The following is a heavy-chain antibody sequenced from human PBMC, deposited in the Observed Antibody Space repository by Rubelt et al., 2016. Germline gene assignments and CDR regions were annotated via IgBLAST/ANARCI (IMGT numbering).Heavy chain of an antibody. D-gene: IGHD3-22*01. CDR2: INHIGGT. Sequence: QVQLQQWGAGLLKPSETLSLTCAVYGGSLSAYSWSWVRQPPGKGLEWLGEINHIGGTNYIPSFKGRVTTSADTAKNQFSRKLSAVTATDTAVYYCARGRKSGYSYAFDIWGQRTKVTVSS. CDR1: GGSLSAYS. J-gene: IGHJ3*02. V-gene: IGHV4-34*01. CDR3: ARGRKSGYSYAFDI.